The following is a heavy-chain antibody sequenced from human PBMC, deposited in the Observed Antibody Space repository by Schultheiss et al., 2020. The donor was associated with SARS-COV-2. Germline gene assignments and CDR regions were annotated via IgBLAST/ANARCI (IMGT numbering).Heavy chain of an antibody. Sequence: GESLKISCKASGGTFSSNAISWVRQAPGQGLEWMGWISTHNENTNYAQRLQGRVTMTTDTSTSTAYMELRSLRSDDTAVYYCAREGYYDFWSDSYTNFYGMDVWGQGTTVTVSS. CDR3: AREGYYDFWSDSYTNFYGMDV. D-gene: IGHD3-3*01. CDR1: GGTFSSNA. J-gene: IGHJ6*02. V-gene: IGHV1-18*01. CDR2: ISTHNENT.